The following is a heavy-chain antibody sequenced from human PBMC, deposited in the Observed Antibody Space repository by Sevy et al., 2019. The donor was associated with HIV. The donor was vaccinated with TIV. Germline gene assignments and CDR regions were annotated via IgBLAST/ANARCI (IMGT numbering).Heavy chain of an antibody. V-gene: IGHV3-48*02. J-gene: IGHJ6*02. D-gene: IGHD3-10*01. CDR3: GRVRDEWGPEGMDV. Sequence: GGSLRLSCAASGFSFRSYSMNWVRQAPGKGLEWVSYIHSSSSTTYYADSVKGRFIISRDIAKNSLYRQMNSLRDEDTAVYYCGRVRDEWGPEGMDVWGQGTTVTVSS. CDR2: IHSSSSTT. CDR1: GFSFRSYS.